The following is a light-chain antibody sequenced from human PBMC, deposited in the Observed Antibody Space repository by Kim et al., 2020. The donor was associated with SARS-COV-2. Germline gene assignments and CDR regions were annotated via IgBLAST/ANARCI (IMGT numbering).Light chain of an antibody. CDR1: SSDVGGYNY. J-gene: IGLJ3*02. CDR3: SSFTRSSTWV. CDR2: DVS. Sequence: QSALAQPASVSGSPGQSITISCTGTSSDVGGYNYVSWYQQHPGKVPKLMIYDVSYRPSGVSDRFSGSKSGNTASLTISGLQAEDEADYYCSSFTRSSTWVFGGGTQLTVL. V-gene: IGLV2-14*03.